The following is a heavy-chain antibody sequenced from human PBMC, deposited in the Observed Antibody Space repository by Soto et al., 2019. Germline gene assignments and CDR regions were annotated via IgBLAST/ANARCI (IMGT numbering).Heavy chain of an antibody. Sequence: QVQLVESGGGVVQPGKSLRLSCAASGFAFSHYPVHWVRQAPGKGLEWVAVISYDGSNKYYEDSVKGRFTIFRDNSKTTLYLQMNSLRDEDTAVYYWVREGDCSGGSCSIFDYWGQGTLVAVSS. CDR3: VREGDCSGGSCSIFDY. V-gene: IGHV3-30-3*01. D-gene: IGHD2-15*01. CDR1: GFAFSHYP. J-gene: IGHJ4*02. CDR2: ISYDGSNK.